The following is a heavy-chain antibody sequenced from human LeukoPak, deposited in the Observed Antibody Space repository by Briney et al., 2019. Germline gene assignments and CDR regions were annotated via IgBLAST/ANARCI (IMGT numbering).Heavy chain of an antibody. CDR3: AKDNVLRYFDWIGATSSALDY. CDR1: GFTFSSYA. Sequence: GGSLRLSCAASGFTFSSYAMSWVRQAPGKGLEWVSAISGSGGSTYYADSVKGRFTISRDNSKNTLYLQMNGLRAEDTAVYYCAKDNVLRYFDWIGATSSALDYWGQGTLVTVSS. CDR2: ISGSGGST. J-gene: IGHJ4*02. V-gene: IGHV3-23*01. D-gene: IGHD3-9*01.